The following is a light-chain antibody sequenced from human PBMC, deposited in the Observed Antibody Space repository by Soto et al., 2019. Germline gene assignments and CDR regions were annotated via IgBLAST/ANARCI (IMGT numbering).Light chain of an antibody. CDR1: SSDVGGYNY. CDR3: SSYTASSTLL. V-gene: IGLV2-8*01. J-gene: IGLJ1*01. CDR2: GVS. Sequence: QSALTQPPSASGSPGQSVTISCTGTSSDVGGYNYVSWYQQHPGKAPKLIISGVSKRPSGVPDRFSGSKSGNTASLTISGLQADDEADYYCSSYTASSTLLFGTGTKVTVL.